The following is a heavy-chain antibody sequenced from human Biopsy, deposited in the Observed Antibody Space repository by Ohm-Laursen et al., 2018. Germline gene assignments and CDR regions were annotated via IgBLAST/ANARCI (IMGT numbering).Heavy chain of an antibody. V-gene: IGHV1-8*01. CDR1: GYTFISYD. CDR3: AIVRRFAFDI. J-gene: IGHJ3*02. CDR2: MNPYSGST. D-gene: IGHD3-16*02. Sequence: ATVKISCKASGYTFISYDINWVRQAPGQGLEWMGWMNPYSGSTGYAPKFQGRLSLTRNTSTSTGYVELSSLRSEDTALYYCAIVRRFAFDIWGQGTMVTVSS.